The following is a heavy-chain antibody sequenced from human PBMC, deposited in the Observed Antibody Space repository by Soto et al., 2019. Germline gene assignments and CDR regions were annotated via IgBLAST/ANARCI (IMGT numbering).Heavy chain of an antibody. CDR2: ISAGSEGA. J-gene: IGHJ4*02. Sequence: EVQLLESGGGLVQPGGALRLSCAASGFTFSSHAMSWVRQAPGKGLEWISSISAGSEGAYYADSVKGRFTISRDNSNNTLYLQMNSLRAEDTAVYYCARALWWDLHWGQGNLVTVSS. CDR1: GFTFSSHA. CDR3: ARALWWDLH. D-gene: IGHD2-21*01. V-gene: IGHV3-23*01.